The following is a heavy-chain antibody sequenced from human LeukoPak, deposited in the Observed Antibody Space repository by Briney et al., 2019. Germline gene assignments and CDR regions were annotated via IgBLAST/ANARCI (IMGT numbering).Heavy chain of an antibody. D-gene: IGHD6-13*01. J-gene: IGHJ3*02. CDR1: GYTFTSYA. CDR3: ARDILAAAGTKSAFDI. Sequence: ASVKVSCKASGYTFTSYAMNWVRQAPGQGLEWIGWINTNTGNPTYAQGFTGRFVFSLDTSVSTAYLQISSLKAEDTAVYYCARDILAAAGTKSAFDIWGQGTMVTVSS. V-gene: IGHV7-4-1*02. CDR2: INTNTGNP.